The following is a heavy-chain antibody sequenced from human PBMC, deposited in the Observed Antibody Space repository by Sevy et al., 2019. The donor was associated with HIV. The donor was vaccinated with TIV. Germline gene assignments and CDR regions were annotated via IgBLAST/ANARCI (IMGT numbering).Heavy chain of an antibody. CDR2: IRYDGSNK. CDR3: AKGPEYSSRGNWFDP. J-gene: IGHJ5*02. D-gene: IGHD6-6*01. Sequence: GGSLRLSCAASGFTFSSYGMHWVRQAPGKGLEWVAFIRYDGSNKYYAYSVKGRFTISRDNSKNTLYLQMNSLRAEDTAVYYCAKGPEYSSRGNWFDPWGQGTLVTVSS. V-gene: IGHV3-30*02. CDR1: GFTFSSYG.